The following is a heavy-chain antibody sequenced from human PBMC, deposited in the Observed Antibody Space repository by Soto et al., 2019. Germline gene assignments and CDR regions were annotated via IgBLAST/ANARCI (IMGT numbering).Heavy chain of an antibody. V-gene: IGHV1-18*01. D-gene: IGHD2-15*01. CDR1: GYTFTSYG. CDR3: AREAYRCRGGSCYYYGMDV. J-gene: IGHJ6*02. Sequence: GPVKVSFKASGYTFTSYGISWVRQAPGQGLEWMGWISAYNGNTNYAQKLQGRVTMTTDTSTSTAYMELRSLRSDDTAVYYCAREAYRCRGGSCYYYGMDVWGQGPTVTVSS. CDR2: ISAYNGNT.